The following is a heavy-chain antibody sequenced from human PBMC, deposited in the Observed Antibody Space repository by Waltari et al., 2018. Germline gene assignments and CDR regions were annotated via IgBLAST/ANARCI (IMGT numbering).Heavy chain of an antibody. CDR1: GYTFTSYA. CDR2: INAGNGKT. Sequence: QVQLVQSGAEVKKPGASVKVSCKASGYTFTSYAMHWVRQAPGQRLEWMGWINAGNGKTKYAQKFQGRVTITRDTSESTAYMELSSLRSEDTAVYYCARDKGSSSSRWFDPWGQGTLVTVSS. D-gene: IGHD6-6*01. CDR3: ARDKGSSSSRWFDP. J-gene: IGHJ5*02. V-gene: IGHV1-3*01.